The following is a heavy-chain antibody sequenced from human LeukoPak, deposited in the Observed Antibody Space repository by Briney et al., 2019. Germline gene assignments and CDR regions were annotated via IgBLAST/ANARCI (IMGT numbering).Heavy chain of an antibody. V-gene: IGHV3-9*01. D-gene: IGHD3-10*01. CDR2: ITWNGGTI. J-gene: IGHJ4*02. Sequence: GGSLRLSCAASGFSFDDFAMHWVRQAPGKGLEWVSGITWNGGTIDYADSMKGRFTISRDNAKNSLYLQMNSLRAEDTALYYCATRYASGPIADYWGQGTLVTVSS. CDR3: ATRYASGPIADY. CDR1: GFSFDDFA.